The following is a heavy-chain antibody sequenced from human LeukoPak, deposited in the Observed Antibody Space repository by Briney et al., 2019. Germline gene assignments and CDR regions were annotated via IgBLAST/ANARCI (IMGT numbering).Heavy chain of an antibody. CDR1: GGSVSSGSYY. J-gene: IGHJ4*02. D-gene: IGHD5-18*01. V-gene: IGHV4-61*01. CDR2: IYYSGSI. Sequence: SSETLSLTCTVSGGSVSSGSYYWSWIRQPPGKGLEWIGYIYYSGSINYNPSLKSRVTISVDTSKNQFSLKLSSVTAADTAVYYCAREKSDYSYYDYWGQGTLVTVSS. CDR3: AREKSDYSYYDY.